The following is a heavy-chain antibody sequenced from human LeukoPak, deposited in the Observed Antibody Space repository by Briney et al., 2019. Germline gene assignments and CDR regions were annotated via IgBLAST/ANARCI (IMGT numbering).Heavy chain of an antibody. CDR3: ARVRFGGGGVFDY. CDR1: GYSISSGYY. Sequence: SETLSLTCAVSGYSISSGYYWGWIRQPPGKGLEWIGSIYHSGSTYYNPSLKSRVTISVDTSKNQFSLKLSSVTAADTAVYYCARVRFGGGGVFDYWGQGTLVTVSS. J-gene: IGHJ4*02. D-gene: IGHD3-10*01. V-gene: IGHV4-38-2*01. CDR2: IYHSGST.